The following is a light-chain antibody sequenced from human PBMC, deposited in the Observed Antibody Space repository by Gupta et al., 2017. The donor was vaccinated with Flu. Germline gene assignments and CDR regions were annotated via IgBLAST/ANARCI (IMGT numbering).Light chain of an antibody. CDR1: SSNIGAGYD. CDR2: GNI. Sequence: QSVLTQPPSVSGAPGQRVTISCTGSSSNIGAGYDVNWYQQFPGTAPKLLMAGNINRPSGVPARFAGSKSCTSAFLAITGLQAEDEADYYCQSSDGSMSWSVVFGGGTRLTVL. V-gene: IGLV1-40*01. CDR3: QSSDGSMSWSVV. J-gene: IGLJ2*01.